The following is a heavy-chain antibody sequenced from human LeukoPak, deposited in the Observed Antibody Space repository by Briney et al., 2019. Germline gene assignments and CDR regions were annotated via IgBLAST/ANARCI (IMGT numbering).Heavy chain of an antibody. J-gene: IGHJ6*03. CDR1: GYSFTSYW. V-gene: IGHV5-51*01. CDR2: IYPGDSDT. CDR3: ARQDLVSLDKPYYYYYYYMDV. D-gene: IGHD3-9*01. Sequence: GESLKISCKGSGYSFTSYWIGWVRQMPGKGLEWMGIIYPGDSDTRYSPSFQGQVTISADKSISTAYLQWSSLKASDTAMYYCARQDLVSLDKPYYYYYYYMDVWGKGTTVTVSS.